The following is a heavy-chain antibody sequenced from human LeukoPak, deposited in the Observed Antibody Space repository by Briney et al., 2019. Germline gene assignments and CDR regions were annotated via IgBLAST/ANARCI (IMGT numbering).Heavy chain of an antibody. Sequence: GGSLRLSCAASGFTFSSYAMSWVRQAPGKGLEWVSAISGTGGSTWYADSVKGRVTISRDNSKNTLYLQMNSLRAEDTAAYYCAKDSYDSSGSRYDYWGQGTLVTVSS. J-gene: IGHJ4*02. CDR3: AKDSYDSSGSRYDY. D-gene: IGHD3-22*01. CDR1: GFTFSSYA. CDR2: ISGTGGST. V-gene: IGHV3-23*01.